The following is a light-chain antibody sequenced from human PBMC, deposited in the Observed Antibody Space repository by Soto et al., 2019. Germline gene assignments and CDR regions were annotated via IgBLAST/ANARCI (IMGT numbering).Light chain of an antibody. J-gene: IGKJ1*01. CDR1: QSISSW. CDR3: QQYKSYSWT. V-gene: IGKV1-5*01. Sequence: DIQMTQSPSTLSASAGDVVTITCRASQSISSWLAWYQQKPGQAPKLLIYDASSMESGIPARVSGSGSGTEFTLTIDSLQPDDFATYYCQQYKSYSWTFGQGTKVDIK. CDR2: DAS.